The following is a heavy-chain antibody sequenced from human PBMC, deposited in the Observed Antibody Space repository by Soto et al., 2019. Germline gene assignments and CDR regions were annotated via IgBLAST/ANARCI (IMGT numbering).Heavy chain of an antibody. V-gene: IGHV1-2*04. CDR1: GYTFTGYY. Sequence: QVQLVQSGAEVKKPGSSVKVSCKASGYTFTGYYMHWVRQAPGQGLEWMGWINPNSGGTNYAQKFQGWVTMTRDTSISTAYRELSRLRSDDTAVYYCARARLWGWKAFDYWGQGTLVTVSS. CDR2: INPNSGGT. J-gene: IGHJ4*02. D-gene: IGHD1-1*01. CDR3: ARARLWGWKAFDY.